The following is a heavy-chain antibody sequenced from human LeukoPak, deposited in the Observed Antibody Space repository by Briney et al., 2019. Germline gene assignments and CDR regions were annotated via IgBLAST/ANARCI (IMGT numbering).Heavy chain of an antibody. CDR3: SRENGAFSPFGY. V-gene: IGHV4-39*07. Sequence: SETLSLTCTVSGGSIASSSYYWGWIRQPPGKGLEWIASIYYSGTTYYNPSLKSRFTISVDTSKNQFSPNLNSVTAADTAVYYCSRENGAFSPFGYWGQGTLVTVLS. CDR2: IYYSGTT. CDR1: GGSIASSSYY. D-gene: IGHD2-8*01. J-gene: IGHJ4*02.